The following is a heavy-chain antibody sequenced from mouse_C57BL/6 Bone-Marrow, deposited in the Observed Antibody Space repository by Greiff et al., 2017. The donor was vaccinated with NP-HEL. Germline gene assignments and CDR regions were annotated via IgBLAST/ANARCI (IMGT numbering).Heavy chain of an antibody. Sequence: QVQLQQPGAELVKPGASVKLSCKASGYTFTSYWMQWVKQRPGQGLEWIGEIDPSDSYTTYNQKFKGKATLTVDTSSSTAYMQLSSLTSEDSAVYYCARILRGFAYWGQGTLVTVSA. CDR2: IDPSDSYT. D-gene: IGHD1-1*01. J-gene: IGHJ3*01. CDR1: GYTFTSYW. V-gene: IGHV1-50*01. CDR3: ARILRGFAY.